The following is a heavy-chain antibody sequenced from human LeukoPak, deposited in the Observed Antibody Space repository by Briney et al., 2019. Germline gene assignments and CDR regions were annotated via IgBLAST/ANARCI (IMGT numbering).Heavy chain of an antibody. D-gene: IGHD3-3*01. CDR2: ITDSGGAT. J-gene: IGHJ5*02. Sequence: GGSLRLSCAASGFTFSSYAMIWVRQAPGKGLEWVSSITDSGGATYYADSVKGRFSISRDNSKNTVYLQMNSPRAEDMAVYYCAKGAIFGVIIPFDPWGQGTLVTVSS. V-gene: IGHV3-23*01. CDR3: AKGAIFGVIIPFDP. CDR1: GFTFSSYA.